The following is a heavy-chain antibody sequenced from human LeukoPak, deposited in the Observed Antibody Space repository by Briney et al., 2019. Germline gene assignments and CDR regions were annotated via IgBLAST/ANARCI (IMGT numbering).Heavy chain of an antibody. Sequence: SVKVSCKASGGTFSNYAISWVRQAPGQGLEWMGRIIPILGIANYAQKFQGRVTNTADKSTSTAYMELSSLRSEDTAVYYCAREDNSGYYTSYGETRFDYWGQGTLVTVSS. CDR1: GGTFSNYA. CDR3: AREDNSGYYTSYGETRFDY. CDR2: IIPILGIA. V-gene: IGHV1-69*04. D-gene: IGHD3-22*01. J-gene: IGHJ4*02.